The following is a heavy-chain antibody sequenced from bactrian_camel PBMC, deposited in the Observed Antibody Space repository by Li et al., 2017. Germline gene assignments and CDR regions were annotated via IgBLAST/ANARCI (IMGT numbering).Heavy chain of an antibody. CDR3: AADSIRPACGWYPVSPLDA. J-gene: IGHJ3*01. CDR2: IGNDGRT. V-gene: IGHV3S53*01. CDR1: GYTSRTYC. Sequence: HVQLVESGGGSVQAGGSRRLSCEASGYTSRTYCMGWFRQAPGKEREGVAAIGNDGRTSYADSMKGRFTISLDNAKTTVYLQMNDLKPEDTAVYYCAADSIRPACGWYPVSPLDAWGQGTQVTVS. D-gene: IGHD5*01.